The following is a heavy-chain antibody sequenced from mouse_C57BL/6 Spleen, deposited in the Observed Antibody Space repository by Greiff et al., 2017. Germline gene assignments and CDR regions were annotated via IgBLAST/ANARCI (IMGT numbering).Heavy chain of an antibody. CDR2: INPNYGTT. Sequence: EVKLQESGPELVKPGASVKISCKASGYSFTDYNMNWVKQSNGKSLEWIGAINPNYGTTSYNQKFKGKATLTVDQSSSTAYMQLNSLTSEDSAVYEGARGDCYGYFDVWGTGTTVTVSS. J-gene: IGHJ1*03. V-gene: IGHV1-39*01. CDR1: GYSFTDYN. CDR3: ARGDCYGYFDV.